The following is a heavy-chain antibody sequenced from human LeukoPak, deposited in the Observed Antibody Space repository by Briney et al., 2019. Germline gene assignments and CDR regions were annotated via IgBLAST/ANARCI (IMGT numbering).Heavy chain of an antibody. D-gene: IGHD3-3*01. CDR2: ISGSGGST. Sequence: PGGSLRLSCAASGFTFSSYAMSWVRQAPGKGLEWVSAISGSGGSTYYADSVKGRFTISRDNSKNTLYLQMNSLRAEDTAVYYCAKDQDAPGYYDFWSGYLFDYWGQGTLVTGSS. CDR3: AKDQDAPGYYDFWSGYLFDY. J-gene: IGHJ4*02. V-gene: IGHV3-23*01. CDR1: GFTFSSYA.